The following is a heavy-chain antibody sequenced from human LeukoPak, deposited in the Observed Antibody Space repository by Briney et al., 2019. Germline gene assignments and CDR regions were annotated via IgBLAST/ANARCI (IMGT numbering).Heavy chain of an antibody. J-gene: IGHJ5*02. Sequence: SETLSLTCTVSGGSISSYYWSWIRQPPGKGLEWIGHIYYSGSTNYNPSLKSRVTMSADTSRNHVSLTLNSVTAADTAVCYCARDSGTTGEVKFDPWGQGTLVTVSS. D-gene: IGHD3-10*01. CDR1: GGSISSYY. CDR3: ARDSGTTGEVKFDP. CDR2: IYYSGST. V-gene: IGHV4-59*12.